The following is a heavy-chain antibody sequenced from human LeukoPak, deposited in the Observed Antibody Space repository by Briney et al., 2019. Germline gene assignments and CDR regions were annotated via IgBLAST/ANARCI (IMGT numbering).Heavy chain of an antibody. Sequence: GGSLRLSCAASGFTFSSYAMSWVRQAPGKGLEWVANIKQDGSEKYYVDSVKGRFTISRDNAKNSLYLQMNSLRAEDTAVYYCARLRFSDWFDPWGQGTLVTVSS. CDR2: IKQDGSEK. CDR3: ARLRFSDWFDP. V-gene: IGHV3-7*01. CDR1: GFTFSSYA. J-gene: IGHJ5*02. D-gene: IGHD5-12*01.